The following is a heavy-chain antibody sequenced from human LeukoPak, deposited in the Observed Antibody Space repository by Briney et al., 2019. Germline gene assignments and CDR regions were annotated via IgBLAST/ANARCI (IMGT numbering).Heavy chain of an antibody. CDR2: IWYDGSNK. J-gene: IGHJ4*02. V-gene: IGHV3-33*01. Sequence: GRSLRLSCAASGFTFGSYGMHWVRQAPGKGLEWVAVIWYDGSNKYYADSVKGRFTISRDNSKNTLYLQMNSLRAEDTAVYYCARAARIQLWSYYFDYWGQGTLVTVSS. CDR3: ARAARIQLWSYYFDY. CDR1: GFTFGSYG. D-gene: IGHD5-18*01.